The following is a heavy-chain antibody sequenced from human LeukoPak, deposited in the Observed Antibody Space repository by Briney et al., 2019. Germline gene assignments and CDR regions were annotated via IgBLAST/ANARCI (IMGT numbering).Heavy chain of an antibody. Sequence: GGSLRLSCVASGFTFSTYWMSWVRQAPGKGLEWVANIKQDGSEKYYVDSVKGRFTISRDNAKNSLYLQMNSLRAEDTAVYYCARVGSSWYNFDYWGQGTLVTVSS. CDR3: ARVGSSWYNFDY. J-gene: IGHJ4*02. CDR1: GFTFSTYW. V-gene: IGHV3-7*01. D-gene: IGHD6-13*01. CDR2: IKQDGSEK.